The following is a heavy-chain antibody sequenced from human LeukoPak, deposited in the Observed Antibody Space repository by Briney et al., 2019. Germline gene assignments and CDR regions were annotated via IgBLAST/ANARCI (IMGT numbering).Heavy chain of an antibody. D-gene: IGHD4-11*01. V-gene: IGHV4-61*02. CDR1: GGSISSGGYY. Sequence: SETLSLTCTVSGGSISSGGYYWSWIRQPAGKGLEWIGRIYTSGSTNYNPSLKSRVTMSVDTSKNQFPLKLSSVTAADTAVYYCARNRGSTVITDHYYYYYMDVWGKGTTVTVSS. CDR2: IYTSGST. CDR3: ARNRGSTVITDHYYYYYMDV. J-gene: IGHJ6*03.